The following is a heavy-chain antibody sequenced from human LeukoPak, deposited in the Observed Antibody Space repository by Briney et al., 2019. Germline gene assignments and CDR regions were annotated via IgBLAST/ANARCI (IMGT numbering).Heavy chain of an antibody. D-gene: IGHD6-13*01. J-gene: IGHJ4*02. V-gene: IGHV4-38-2*02. Sequence: PSETLSLTCTVSGYSISSGYYWGWIRQPPGKGLEWLASIYHSGTIYYNPSLKSRVTISVDTSKNQFSLKLTSVTAADTAVYYCARGLGRQQLVSPFDYWGQGTLVTVSS. CDR3: ARGLGRQQLVSPFDY. CDR1: GYSISSGYY. CDR2: IYHSGTI.